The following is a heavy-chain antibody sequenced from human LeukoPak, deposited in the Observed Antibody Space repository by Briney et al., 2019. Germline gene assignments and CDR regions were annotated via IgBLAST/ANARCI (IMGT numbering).Heavy chain of an antibody. CDR3: ARVGLQYNWFDP. D-gene: IGHD3-16*01. J-gene: IGHJ5*02. CDR2: ISSSGSTI. V-gene: IGHV3-48*03. Sequence: QAGGSLRLSCAASGFTFSSYEMNWVRQAPGKGLEWVSYISSSGSTIHYADSVKGRFTISRDNAKNSLYLQMNSLRAEDTAVYYCARVGLQYNWFDPWGQGTLVTVSS. CDR1: GFTFSSYE.